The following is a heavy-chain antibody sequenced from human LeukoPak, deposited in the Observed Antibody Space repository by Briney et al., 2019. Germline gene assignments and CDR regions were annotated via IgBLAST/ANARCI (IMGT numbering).Heavy chain of an antibody. D-gene: IGHD3-9*01. J-gene: IGHJ3*02. CDR3: AKEIFCTQTTCQGNDAFHI. CDR2: IRYDGTTT. V-gene: IGHV3-30*02. CDR1: GLTFSDFG. Sequence: GGSLRLSCAASGLTFSDFGMHWVRQAPGKGLGWVTFIRYDGTTTYYADSVKGRFTVSRDNSKNTVYLQMSSLKAEDTAIYYCAKEIFCTQTTCQGNDAFHIWGQGTVVTVSS.